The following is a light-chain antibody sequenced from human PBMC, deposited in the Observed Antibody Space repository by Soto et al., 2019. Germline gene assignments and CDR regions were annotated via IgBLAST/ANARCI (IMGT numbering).Light chain of an antibody. V-gene: IGKV3-15*01. CDR2: DTS. Sequence: EVVMRPSPATLSVSPVESATLSCRASQGIGDTLAWYQHKPGQTPRLLIYDTSTRATGVPTRFSGSRSGAEFTLTINSLQSEDFAVYYCQPYNNWPLTFGGGTKVDIK. CDR3: QPYNNWPLT. CDR1: QGIGDT. J-gene: IGKJ4*01.